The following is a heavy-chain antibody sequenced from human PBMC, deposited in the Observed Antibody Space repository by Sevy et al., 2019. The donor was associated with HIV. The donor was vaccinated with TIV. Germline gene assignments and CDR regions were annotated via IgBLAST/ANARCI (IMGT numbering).Heavy chain of an antibody. CDR2: ISGSDNTI. J-gene: IGHJ6*02. V-gene: IGHV3-11*01. CDR3: ARDHVKDGDLGDYYYFAMDV. CDR1: GFTFSDYY. D-gene: IGHD4-17*01. Sequence: GGSLRLSCAASGFTFSDYYMSWIHQAPGKGLEWISYISGSDNTIYYADSVKGRFTISRDNAKKSLYLQMSGLRAEDTAVYYCARDHVKDGDLGDYYYFAMDVWGPGTTVTVSS.